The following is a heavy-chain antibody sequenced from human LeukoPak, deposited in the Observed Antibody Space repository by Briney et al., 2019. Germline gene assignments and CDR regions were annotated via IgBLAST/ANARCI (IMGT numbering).Heavy chain of an antibody. CDR3: ARGHTAMVYYMDV. Sequence: SETLSLTCAVYGGSFSGYYWSWIRQPPGKGLEWIGEINHSGSTNYNPSLKSRVTISVDTSKNQFYLKLSSVTAADTAVYYCARGHTAMVYYMDVWGKGTTVTVSS. CDR2: INHSGST. J-gene: IGHJ6*03. V-gene: IGHV4-34*01. CDR1: GGSFSGYY. D-gene: IGHD5-18*01.